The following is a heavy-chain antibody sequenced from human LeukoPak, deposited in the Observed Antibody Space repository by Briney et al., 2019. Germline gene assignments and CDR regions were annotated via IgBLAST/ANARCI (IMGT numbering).Heavy chain of an antibody. CDR3: ASRRLTGIAGHFDY. CDR1: GYTFTSYG. J-gene: IGHJ4*02. V-gene: IGHV1-18*01. Sequence: ASVKVSCKASGYTFTSYGISWVRQAPGQGLEWMGWISAYNGNTNYAQKLQGRVTMTTDTSTSTAYMELRSLRSDDTAVYYCASRRLTGIAGHFDYWGQGTLVTVSS. D-gene: IGHD6-13*01. CDR2: ISAYNGNT.